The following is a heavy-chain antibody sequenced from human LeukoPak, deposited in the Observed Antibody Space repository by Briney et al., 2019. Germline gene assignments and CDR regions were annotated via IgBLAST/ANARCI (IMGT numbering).Heavy chain of an antibody. CDR3: AKSHGYSYGFDY. Sequence: GGSLRLSCAASGFTYSRYGMHWVRQTPGKGLEWVAVISYDASNKYYADSVKGRFTISRDNSKNTLYLQMNSLRAEDTAVYYCAKSHGYSYGFDYWGQGTLVTVSS. J-gene: IGHJ4*02. CDR1: GFTYSRYG. CDR2: ISYDASNK. D-gene: IGHD5-18*01. V-gene: IGHV3-30*18.